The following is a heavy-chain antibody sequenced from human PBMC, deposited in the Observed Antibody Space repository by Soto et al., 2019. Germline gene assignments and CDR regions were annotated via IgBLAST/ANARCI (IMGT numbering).Heavy chain of an antibody. J-gene: IGHJ5*02. Sequence: PSETLSLTCGVYGGSFSGYYWSWIRQPPGKGLEWIGKVSHSGRVNANPSLKSRLTISVDTSKKQFSLKLISVTAADTAVYYCARVVSSGYRWFDPWGLGTLVTVSS. D-gene: IGHD3-22*01. CDR2: VSHSGRV. CDR1: GGSFSGYY. V-gene: IGHV4-34*01. CDR3: ARVVSSGYRWFDP.